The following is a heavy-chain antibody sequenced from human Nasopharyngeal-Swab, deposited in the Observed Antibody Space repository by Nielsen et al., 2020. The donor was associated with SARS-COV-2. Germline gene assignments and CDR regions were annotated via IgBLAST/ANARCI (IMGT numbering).Heavy chain of an antibody. CDR2: IFSNDKK. CDR3: ARIVDYYGPGSFPFFDF. J-gene: IGHJ4*02. D-gene: IGHD3-10*01. V-gene: IGHV2-26*01. Sequence: WICQPPGKALEWLAHIFSNDKKSYNSSLKTRVTISKDTSKSQVVLTMTNMDPVDTATYYCARIVDYYGPGSFPFFDFWGQGIPVTVSS.